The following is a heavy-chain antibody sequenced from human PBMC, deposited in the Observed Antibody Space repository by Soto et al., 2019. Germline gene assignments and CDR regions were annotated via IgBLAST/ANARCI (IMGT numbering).Heavy chain of an antibody. V-gene: IGHV1-18*04. CDR1: GYTFTSYG. CDR2: IISYNGNT. J-gene: IGHJ6*02. CDR3: SRTNYGMDV. Sequence: ASVKVSCNASGYTFTSYGISWERQAPGQGLERMGWIISYNGNTNYAQKLQGRVTMTTDTSTSTAYLELRSLRSQHTPLYYRSRTNYGMDVWGQGTTGTVAS.